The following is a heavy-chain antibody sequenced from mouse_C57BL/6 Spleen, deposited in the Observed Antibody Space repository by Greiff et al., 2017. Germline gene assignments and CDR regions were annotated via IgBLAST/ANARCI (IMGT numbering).Heavy chain of an antibody. CDR3: AAITTGVATDFDY. Sequence: QVQLQQPGAELVKPGASVKLSCKASGYTFTSYWMQWVKQRPGQGLEWIGEIDPSDSYTNYNQKFKGKATLTVDTSSSTAYMQLSSLTSEDSAVYYCAAITTGVATDFDYWGQGTTLTVSS. CDR1: GYTFTSYW. CDR2: IDPSDSYT. V-gene: IGHV1-50*01. D-gene: IGHD1-1*01. J-gene: IGHJ2*01.